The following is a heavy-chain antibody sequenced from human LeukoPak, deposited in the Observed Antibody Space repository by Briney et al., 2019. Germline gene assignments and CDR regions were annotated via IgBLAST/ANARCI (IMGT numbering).Heavy chain of an antibody. D-gene: IGHD4-17*01. V-gene: IGHV3-23*01. CDR3: AKHRETYGDSCLDDY. J-gene: IGHJ4*02. CDR2: ISGAGGST. CDR1: GFTFSSYA. Sequence: GGSLRLSCAASGFTFSSYAMSWVRQAPGKGLEWVSGISGAGGSTYYADSVKGRFTISRDNSKNTLYLQTDSLRAEDTAIYYCAKHRETYGDSCLDDYWGQGTLVTVSS.